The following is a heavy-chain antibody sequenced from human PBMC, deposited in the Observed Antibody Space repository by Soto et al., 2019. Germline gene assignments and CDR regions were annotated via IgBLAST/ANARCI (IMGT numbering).Heavy chain of an antibody. CDR1: GDSISSYY. D-gene: IGHD6-19*01. Sequence: QVQLQESGPGLVKPSETLSLTCTVSGDSISSYYWSWIRQPPGNGLEWIGYIYYSGITNYNPSLKSRVTLSVDTSKNQFSLKLSSVTAADTAVYYCARTLGYSSGSNWFDPWGQGTLVTVSS. V-gene: IGHV4-59*01. CDR2: IYYSGIT. J-gene: IGHJ5*02. CDR3: ARTLGYSSGSNWFDP.